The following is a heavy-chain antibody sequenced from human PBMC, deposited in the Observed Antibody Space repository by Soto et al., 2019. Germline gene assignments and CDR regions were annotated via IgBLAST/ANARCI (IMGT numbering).Heavy chain of an antibody. CDR2: IYSGGST. CDR1: GFTVSSNY. Sequence: GGSLRLSCAASGFTVSSNYMSWVRQAPGKGLEWVSVIYSGGSTYYADSVKGRFTISRHNSKNTLYLQMNSLRAEDTAVYYCAREGDGSSSDAFDIWGQGTMVTVSS. V-gene: IGHV3-53*04. CDR3: AREGDGSSSDAFDI. J-gene: IGHJ3*02. D-gene: IGHD6-13*01.